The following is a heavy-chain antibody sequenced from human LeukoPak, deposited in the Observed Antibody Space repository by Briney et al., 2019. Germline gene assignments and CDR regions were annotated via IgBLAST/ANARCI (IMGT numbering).Heavy chain of an antibody. Sequence: ASVKVSCKASGGTFSSYAISWVRQAPGRGLEWMGGIIPIFGTANYAQKFQGRVTITADESTSTAYMELSSLRSEDTAVYYCARGSSSWYHYFDYWGQGTLVTVSS. CDR1: GGTFSSYA. J-gene: IGHJ4*02. D-gene: IGHD6-13*01. CDR2: IIPIFGTA. V-gene: IGHV1-69*13. CDR3: ARGSSSWYHYFDY.